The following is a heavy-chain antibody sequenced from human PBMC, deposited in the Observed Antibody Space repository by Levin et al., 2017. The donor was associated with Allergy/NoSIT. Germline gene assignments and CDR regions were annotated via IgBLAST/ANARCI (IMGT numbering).Heavy chain of an antibody. J-gene: IGHJ3*02. CDR1: GGTFSSYA. D-gene: IGHD3-9*01. CDR3: ARDQGYFDWLPKRDQHDAFDI. CDR2: IIPIFGTA. Sequence: KISCKASGGTFSSYAISWVRQAPGQGLEWMGGIIPIFGTANYAQKFQGRVTITADESTSTAYMELSSLRSEDTAVYYCARDQGYFDWLPKRDQHDAFDIWGQGTMVTVSS. V-gene: IGHV1-69*01.